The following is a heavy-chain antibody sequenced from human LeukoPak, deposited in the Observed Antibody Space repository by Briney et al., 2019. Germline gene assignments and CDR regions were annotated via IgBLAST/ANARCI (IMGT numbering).Heavy chain of an antibody. CDR2: MSPNSGDT. CDR3: ARARKKYSSGWYLYY. J-gene: IGHJ4*02. V-gene: IGHV1-8*01. D-gene: IGHD6-19*01. CDR1: GYTFTSYD. Sequence: GASVKVSCKASGYTFTSYDFNWVRQATGQRPEWMGWMSPNSGDTGYAQKFQDRVTMTRNTSISTAYMELSSLRSDDTAVYYCARARKKYSSGWYLYYWGQGTLVTVSS.